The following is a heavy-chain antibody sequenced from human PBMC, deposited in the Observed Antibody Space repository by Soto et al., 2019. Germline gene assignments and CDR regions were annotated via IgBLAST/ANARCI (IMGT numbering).Heavy chain of an antibody. CDR3: ARRGGYCSGGSCYPNSYYYYGMDV. CDR2: IIPIFGTA. CDR1: GGTFSSYA. D-gene: IGHD2-15*01. J-gene: IGHJ6*02. Sequence: QVQLVQSGAEVKKPGSSVKVSCKASGGTFSSYAISWVRQAPGQGLEWMGGIIPIFGTANYAQKFQGRVTITAEESTSTAYIELSSLRSEDTAVYYCARRGGYCSGGSCYPNSYYYYGMDVWGQGTTVTVSS. V-gene: IGHV1-69*12.